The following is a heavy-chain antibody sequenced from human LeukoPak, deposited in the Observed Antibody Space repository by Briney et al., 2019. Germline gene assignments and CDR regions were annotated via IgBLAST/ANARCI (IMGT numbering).Heavy chain of an antibody. CDR1: GFIFSDYY. V-gene: IGHV3-11*04. J-gene: IGHJ3*02. Sequence: GGSLRLSCAASGFIFSDYYMSWIRQAPGRGLEWVSYISSRGSSIYYADSVKGRFTISRDNAKNSLYLQVNSLRAEDTAVYYCARDYGSGNYPDAFDIWXQGXXXXXSX. CDR2: ISSRGSSI. CDR3: ARDYGSGNYPDAFDI. D-gene: IGHD1-26*01.